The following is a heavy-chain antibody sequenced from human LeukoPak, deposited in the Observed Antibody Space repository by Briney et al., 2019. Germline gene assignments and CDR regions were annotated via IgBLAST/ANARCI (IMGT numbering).Heavy chain of an antibody. Sequence: ASVKVSCKASGGTFSSYAISWVRQAPGQGLEWMGGIIPIFGTANYAQKFQGRVTITADKSTSAAYMELSSLRSEDTAVYYCARDGVYYDILTGTIDAFDIWGQGTMVTVSS. V-gene: IGHV1-69*06. CDR2: IIPIFGTA. D-gene: IGHD3-9*01. CDR3: ARDGVYYDILTGTIDAFDI. J-gene: IGHJ3*02. CDR1: GGTFSSYA.